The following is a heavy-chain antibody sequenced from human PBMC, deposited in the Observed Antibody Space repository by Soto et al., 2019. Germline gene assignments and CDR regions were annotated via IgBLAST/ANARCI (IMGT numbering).Heavy chain of an antibody. Sequence: SVKVSCKASGYTFTYRYLHWVRQAPGQALEWMGWITPFNGNTNYAQKFQDRVTITRDRSMSTAYMELSSLKSEDKAMYYCAGSQQLAYDYWGQGTLVTVSS. CDR3: AGSQQLAYDY. D-gene: IGHD6-13*01. CDR2: ITPFNGNT. CDR1: GYTFTYRY. V-gene: IGHV1-45*02. J-gene: IGHJ4*02.